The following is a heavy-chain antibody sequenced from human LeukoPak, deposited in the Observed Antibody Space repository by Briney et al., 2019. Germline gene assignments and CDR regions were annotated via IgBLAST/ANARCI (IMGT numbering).Heavy chain of an antibody. J-gene: IGHJ4*02. V-gene: IGHV3-48*03. CDR1: GFTFSSYE. CDR2: SSSSGSSI. D-gene: IGHD2-2*01. Sequence: QPGGSLRLSCAASGFTFSSYEMNWVRQAPGKGLEWVSYSSSSGSSINYADSVKGRFTISRDNAKDSLYLQMNSLRAEDTAVYYCARGYQLLYYWGQGTLVTVSS. CDR3: ARGYQLLYY.